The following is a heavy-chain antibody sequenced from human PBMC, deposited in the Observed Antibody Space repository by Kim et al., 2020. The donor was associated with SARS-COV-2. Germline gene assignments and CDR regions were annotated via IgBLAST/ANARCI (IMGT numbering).Heavy chain of an antibody. D-gene: IGHD3-3*01. CDR2: ISSSGSTI. J-gene: IGHJ5*02. V-gene: IGHV3-48*03. Sequence: GGSLRLSCAASGFTFSSYEMNWVRQAPGKGLEWVSYISSSGSTIYYADSVKGRFTISRDNAKNSLYLQMNSLRAEDTAVYYCARAKGYYDFWSGYYSPATWGQGTLVTVSS. CDR3: ARAKGYYDFWSGYYSPAT. CDR1: GFTFSSYE.